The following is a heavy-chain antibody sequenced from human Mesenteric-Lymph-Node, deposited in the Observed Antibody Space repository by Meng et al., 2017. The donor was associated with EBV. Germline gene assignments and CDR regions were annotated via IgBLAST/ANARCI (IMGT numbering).Heavy chain of an antibody. CDR1: GYTFTSYN. CDR3: ARISDYDSSGLDY. Sequence: QVQLVQSGDEVKKPGASVKVSCKASGYTFTSYNINWVRQATGQGLEWMGWISAYNANTDYAQTLQGRVTMTKDTSTSTAYMDLRSLRPDDTAVYYCARISDYDSSGLDYWGQGTLVTVSS. J-gene: IGHJ4*02. D-gene: IGHD3-22*01. V-gene: IGHV1-18*01. CDR2: ISAYNANT.